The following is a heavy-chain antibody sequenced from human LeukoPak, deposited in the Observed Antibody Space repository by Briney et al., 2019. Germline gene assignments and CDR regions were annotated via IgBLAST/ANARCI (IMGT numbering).Heavy chain of an antibody. CDR1: GYIFTKYV. Sequence: ASVKVSCKASGYIFTKYVVHWVRQAPGQRPDWMGWIKAGNGDTKYSQNFQDRLTITRDTSASTVYMELSSLTSEDTALYYCARDDCGDTCYPGGYWGQGTLVTASS. CDR3: ARDDCGDTCYPGGY. V-gene: IGHV1-3*01. J-gene: IGHJ4*02. D-gene: IGHD2-21*01. CDR2: IKAGNGDT.